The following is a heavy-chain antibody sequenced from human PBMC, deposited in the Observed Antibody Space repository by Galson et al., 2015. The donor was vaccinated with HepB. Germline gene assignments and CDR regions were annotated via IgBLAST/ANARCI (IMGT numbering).Heavy chain of an antibody. CDR2: VDGGNGNT. D-gene: IGHD3-22*01. Sequence: SVKVSCKASGYSFTSYALHWVRQAPGQRLEWMGWVDGGNGNTKYSREFQDRVIITRDTSARTAYMELRGLRSEDRAVYYCAMSSGFYLSGALDIWGQGTMVTVSS. CDR3: AMSSGFYLSGALDI. V-gene: IGHV1-3*01. CDR1: GYSFTSYA. J-gene: IGHJ3*02.